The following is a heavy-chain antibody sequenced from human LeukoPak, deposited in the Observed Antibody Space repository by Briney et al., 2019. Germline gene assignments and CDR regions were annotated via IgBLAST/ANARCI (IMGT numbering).Heavy chain of an antibody. V-gene: IGHV4-4*07. CDR3: ARDRRHCSGGSCYSWFDP. J-gene: IGHJ5*02. Sequence: SETLPLTCTVSGGSISSYYWSWIRQPAGKGLEWIGRIYTSGSTNYNPSLKSRVTMSVDTSKNQFSLKLSSVTAADTAVYYCARDRRHCSGGSCYSWFDPWGQETLVTVSS. D-gene: IGHD2-15*01. CDR2: IYTSGST. CDR1: GGSISSYY.